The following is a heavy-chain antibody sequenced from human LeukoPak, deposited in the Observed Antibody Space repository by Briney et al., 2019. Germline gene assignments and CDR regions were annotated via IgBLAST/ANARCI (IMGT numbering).Heavy chain of an antibody. D-gene: IGHD5-24*01. CDR3: ARGGSRDGLIP. CDR2: INHSGST. CDR1: GGSLSGYY. Sequence: SETLSLTCTVSGGSLSGYYWSWIRQPPGKGLEWIGEINHSGSTNYNPSLKSRVTILGDTSKNQFSLKLSSVTAADTAVYYCARGGSRDGLIPWGQGTLVTVSS. J-gene: IGHJ5*02. V-gene: IGHV4-34*01.